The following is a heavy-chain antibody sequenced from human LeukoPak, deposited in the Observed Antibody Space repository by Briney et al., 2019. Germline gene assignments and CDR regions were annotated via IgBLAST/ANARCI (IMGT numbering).Heavy chain of an antibody. Sequence: PSETLSLTCTVSGGSISSSSYYWTWIRQSPGKGLEWIGYIYFSGSTNYNPSLKSRVTISVDTSKNQFSLKLSSVTAADTAVYYCARHDRGGIPYFDYWGKGILVSVSS. CDR1: GGSISSSSYY. D-gene: IGHD4-23*01. CDR2: IYFSGST. V-gene: IGHV4-61*05. J-gene: IGHJ4*02. CDR3: ARHDRGGIPYFDY.